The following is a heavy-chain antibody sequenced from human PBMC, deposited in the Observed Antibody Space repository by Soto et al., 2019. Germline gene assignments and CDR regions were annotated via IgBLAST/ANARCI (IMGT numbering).Heavy chain of an antibody. V-gene: IGHV3-21*05. J-gene: IGHJ4*02. D-gene: IGHD5-12*01. CDR3: ARDSGYSSYDSAAFDY. CDR2: ISSSSSYT. CDR1: GFTFSSYA. Sequence: GGSLRLSCAASGFTFSSYAMHWVRQAPGKGLEWVSYISSSSSYTNYADSVKGRFTISRDNAKNSLYLQMNSLRAEDTAVYYCARDSGYSSYDSAAFDYWGQGTLVTVSS.